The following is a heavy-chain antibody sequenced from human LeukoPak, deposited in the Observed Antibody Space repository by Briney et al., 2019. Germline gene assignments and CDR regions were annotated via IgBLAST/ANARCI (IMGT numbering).Heavy chain of an antibody. J-gene: IGHJ6*02. CDR1: GGTFSSYA. V-gene: IGHV1-69*13. CDR2: IIPIFGTA. Sequence: SVKVSCKASGGTFSSYAISWVRQAPGQGLEWMGGIIPIFGTANYAQKFQGRVTITADESTSTAYMELSSPRSVDTAVYYCASPHLGYSYGYSYYYGMDVWGQGTTVTVSS. D-gene: IGHD5-18*01. CDR3: ASPHLGYSYGYSYYYGMDV.